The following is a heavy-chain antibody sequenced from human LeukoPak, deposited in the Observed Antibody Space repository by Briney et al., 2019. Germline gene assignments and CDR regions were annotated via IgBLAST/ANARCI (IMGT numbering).Heavy chain of an antibody. Sequence: ASVKVSCKASGGTFSSYAISWVRQAPGQGLERMGRIIPIFGIANYAQKFQGRVTITADKSTSTAYMELSSLRSEDTAVYYCATYYYDSSGYYRAGYYFDYWGQGTLVTVSS. V-gene: IGHV1-69*04. CDR3: ATYYYDSSGYYRAGYYFDY. CDR2: IIPIFGIA. CDR1: GGTFSSYA. D-gene: IGHD3-22*01. J-gene: IGHJ4*02.